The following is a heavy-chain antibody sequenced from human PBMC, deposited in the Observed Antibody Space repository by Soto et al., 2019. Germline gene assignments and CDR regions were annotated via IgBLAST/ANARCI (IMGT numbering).Heavy chain of an antibody. J-gene: IGHJ3*02. CDR1: GGSISSSSYF. Sequence: SETLSLTCSVSGGSISSSSYFWGWIRQPPGKGLEWIGSIYYSGSTYYNPSLKSRVTVSVDTSKNQFSLKLSSVTAVDTAVYYCARTWASGSQRHAFDIWGQGTMVTVSS. CDR2: IYYSGST. D-gene: IGHD1-26*01. V-gene: IGHV4-39*07. CDR3: ARTWASGSQRHAFDI.